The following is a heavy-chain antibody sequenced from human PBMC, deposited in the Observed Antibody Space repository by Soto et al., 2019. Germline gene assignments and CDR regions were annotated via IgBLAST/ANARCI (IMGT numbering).Heavy chain of an antibody. CDR3: ADYFYGGTDY. CDR1: GFSLSTSGVG. Sequence: QITLKESGPTLVKPTQTLTLTCTFSGFSLSTSGVGVGWIRQPPGKALEWLALIYWDDDKRYSPSLKSRLTITKAASKHQVVLTMTTMDPVDTATYYCADYFYGGTDYWGQGTRVTVSS. V-gene: IGHV2-5*02. D-gene: IGHD4-17*01. CDR2: IYWDDDK. J-gene: IGHJ4*02.